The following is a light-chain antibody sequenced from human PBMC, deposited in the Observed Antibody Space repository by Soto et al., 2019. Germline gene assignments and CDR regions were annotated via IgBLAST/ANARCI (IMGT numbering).Light chain of an antibody. V-gene: IGLV2-14*01. CDR3: SLYTTTVV. Sequence: QSALTQPPSASGSPGQSVTISCTGTSSDVGAYNYVSWYQQHPGKAPKLMIYEVSHRPWGVSTRFSGSRSGNTAYLTISGLQAEDEADYYCSLYTTTVVFGGGTQLTVL. CDR2: EVS. CDR1: SSDVGAYNY. J-gene: IGLJ2*01.